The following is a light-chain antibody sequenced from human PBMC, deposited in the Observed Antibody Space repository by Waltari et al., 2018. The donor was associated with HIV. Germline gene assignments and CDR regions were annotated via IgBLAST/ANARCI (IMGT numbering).Light chain of an antibody. CDR3: QQRSNWPST. CDR2: DAS. Sequence: DIVLTQSPATLSLSPGERATLSCRASQSVSSYLAWYQQKPGQAPRLLIYDASNRATGIPARLSGSGSGTDFTLTISSLEPEDFAVYYCQQRSNWPSTFGQGTRLEIK. CDR1: QSVSSY. V-gene: IGKV3-11*01. J-gene: IGKJ5*01.